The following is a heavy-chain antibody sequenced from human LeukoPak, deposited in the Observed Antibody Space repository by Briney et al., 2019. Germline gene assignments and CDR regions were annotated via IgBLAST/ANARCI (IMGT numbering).Heavy chain of an antibody. CDR2: INPNSGGT. Sequence: ASVKVSCKASGYTFTGYYMHWVRQAPGQGLEWMGWINPNSGGTNYAQKFQGRVTMTRDTSISTAYMELGRLTSDDTALYYCARGSYDSSDFEYFHHWGQGALLTVSS. J-gene: IGHJ1*01. CDR1: GYTFTGYY. CDR3: ARGSYDSSDFEYFHH. V-gene: IGHV1-2*02. D-gene: IGHD3-22*01.